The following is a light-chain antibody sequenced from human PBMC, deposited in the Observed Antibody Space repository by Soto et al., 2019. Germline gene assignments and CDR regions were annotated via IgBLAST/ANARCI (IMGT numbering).Light chain of an antibody. CDR3: QQYNSYPLT. CDR2: KAS. J-gene: IGKJ4*01. CDR1: QSISSW. V-gene: IGKV1-5*03. Sequence: DIQMTQSPSTLSASVGDRVTITFRASQSISSWLAWYQQKPGKAPKLLIYKASSLESWVPSRFSGSGSGTEFTLTISSLQPDDFVTYYCQQYNSYPLTFGGGTKVDI.